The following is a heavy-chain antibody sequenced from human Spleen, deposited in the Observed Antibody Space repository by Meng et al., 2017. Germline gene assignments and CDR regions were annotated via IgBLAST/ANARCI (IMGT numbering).Heavy chain of an antibody. Sequence: QVLVGQSGPEGKRPGASVTISSEASGSTFTNYHLHWVRQAPGQGPEWMGIINPKGGYTSYAQKFQGRVTMTRDTSTTTVHMELSSLTSEDTAVYYCARDSGSRYDSSGDHSGPFDNWGQGTLVTVSS. CDR1: GSTFTNYH. D-gene: IGHD3-22*01. V-gene: IGHV1-46*01. CDR3: ARDSGSRYDSSGDHSGPFDN. CDR2: INPKGGYT. J-gene: IGHJ4*02.